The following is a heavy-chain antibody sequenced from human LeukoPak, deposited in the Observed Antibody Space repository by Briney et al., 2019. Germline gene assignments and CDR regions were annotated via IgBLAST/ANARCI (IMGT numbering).Heavy chain of an antibody. CDR2: ISSSGNTI. J-gene: IGHJ4*02. CDR3: ARRRDFDY. D-gene: IGHD6-6*01. Sequence: GGSRRFSCAASGFTLSTYSMNWVRQAPGKGLEWVSYISSSGNTIYYADSVKGRFTISRDNAKNSLFLQMNSLRAEDTAVYYCARRRDFDYWGQGTLVAVSS. V-gene: IGHV3-48*04. CDR1: GFTLSTYS.